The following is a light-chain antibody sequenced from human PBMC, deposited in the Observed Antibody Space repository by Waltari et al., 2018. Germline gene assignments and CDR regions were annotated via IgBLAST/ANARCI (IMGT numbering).Light chain of an antibody. Sequence: EIVLTQSPGTLSLSPGERATLSCRAGQSVSSGYLAWYQQKHGQAPRLLIYGASSRATGIPDRFSGSGSVTDFTLTINRLEPEDSGVYYCQQYGSSPPLTFGGGTKVEI. CDR3: QQYGSSPPLT. V-gene: IGKV3-20*01. J-gene: IGKJ4*01. CDR1: QSVSSGY. CDR2: GAS.